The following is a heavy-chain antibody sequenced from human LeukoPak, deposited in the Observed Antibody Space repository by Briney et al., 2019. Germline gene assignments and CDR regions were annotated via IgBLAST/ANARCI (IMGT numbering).Heavy chain of an antibody. CDR3: AVFFYYVSPNSGYYYGMDV. CDR2: ISAYNGNT. D-gene: IGHD3-10*01. Sequence: ASVKVSCKASGYTFNSYGISWVRQAPGQGLEWMGWISAYNGNTKYAQSLQDSLTMTTDTSTSTAYMELRSLTSDDTAVYYCAVFFYYVSPNSGYYYGMDVWGQGTTATVPS. CDR1: GYTFNSYG. J-gene: IGHJ6*02. V-gene: IGHV1-18*01.